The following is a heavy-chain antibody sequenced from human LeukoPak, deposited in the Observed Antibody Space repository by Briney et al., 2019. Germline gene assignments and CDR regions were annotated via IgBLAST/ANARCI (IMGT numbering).Heavy chain of an antibody. CDR2: IRRDGSVT. Sequence: GGSLRLSCVASGFTFSSYWMTWVRRAPGKGLEWVANIRRDGSVTHYLDSVKGRFTVSRDNAKNSLYLQMDRLRAEDTAVYYCGRGHWGLDYWGQGALVTVSS. CDR1: GFTFSSYW. CDR3: GRGHWGLDY. J-gene: IGHJ4*02. V-gene: IGHV3-7*01. D-gene: IGHD7-27*01.